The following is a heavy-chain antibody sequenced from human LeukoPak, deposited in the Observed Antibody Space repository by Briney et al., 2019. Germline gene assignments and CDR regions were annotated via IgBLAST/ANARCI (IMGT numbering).Heavy chain of an antibody. D-gene: IGHD5-18*01. Sequence: ASVKVSCKVSGYTLTELSMHWVRQAPGKGLEWMGGFDPEDGETIYAQKFQGRVTMTEDTSTDTAYMELSSLRSEDTAVYYCATDRGYSYGYRGDNPFDYWGQGPRSPSPQ. J-gene: IGHJ4*02. CDR1: GYTLTELS. CDR2: FDPEDGET. V-gene: IGHV1-24*01. CDR3: ATDRGYSYGYRGDNPFDY.